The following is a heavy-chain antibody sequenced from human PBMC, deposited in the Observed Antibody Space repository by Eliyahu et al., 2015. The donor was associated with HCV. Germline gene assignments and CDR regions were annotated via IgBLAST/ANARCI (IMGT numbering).Heavy chain of an antibody. CDR3: ARGDNHSHDY. CDR2: ITPNNGXT. J-gene: IGHJ4*02. CDR1: GYTFSDYS. Sequence: QVQLVQSGAEVQKPXXSVXVSCKASGYTFSDYSIHWXRQXPGQGLEWMGRITPNNGXTSYAQKFQGRVTMTWDTSISTAYMEVSGLGSDDAAVYFCARGDNHSHDYWGQGTLVTVSS. V-gene: IGHV1-2*06. D-gene: IGHD1-14*01.